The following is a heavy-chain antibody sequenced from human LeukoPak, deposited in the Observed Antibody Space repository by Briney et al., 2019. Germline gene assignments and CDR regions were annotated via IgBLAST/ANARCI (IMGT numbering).Heavy chain of an antibody. J-gene: IGHJ4*02. Sequence: PSETLSLTCTVSGGSISSYYWSWIRQPPGKGLEWIGFIYYSGSTNYNPSLKSRVTISVDTSKNQFSLKLSSVTAADTAVYYCARGGTRRFDYWGQGTLVTVSS. CDR3: ARGGTRRFDY. CDR1: GGSISSYY. CDR2: IYYSGST. V-gene: IGHV4-59*01.